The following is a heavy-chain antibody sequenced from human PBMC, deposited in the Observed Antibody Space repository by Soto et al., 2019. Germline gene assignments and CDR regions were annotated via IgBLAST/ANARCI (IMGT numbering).Heavy chain of an antibody. CDR1: GCTFSSYA. CDR3: ARGDYGGNDNWFDP. J-gene: IGHJ5*02. V-gene: IGHV1-69*13. D-gene: IGHD4-17*01. CDR2: IIPIFGTA. Sequence: SVKVSCKASGCTFSSYAISWVRQAPGQGLEWMGGIIPIFGTANYAQKFQGRVTITADESTSTAYMELSSLRSEDTAVYYCARGDYGGNDNWFDPWGQGTQVTVSS.